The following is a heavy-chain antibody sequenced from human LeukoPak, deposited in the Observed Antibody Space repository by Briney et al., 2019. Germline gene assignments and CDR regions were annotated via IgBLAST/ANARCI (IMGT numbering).Heavy chain of an antibody. Sequence: SEPLSLTCTVSGDSISSSSDYWGWIPQPPGKGLEWIASIYSSVTYYNPSLKSRVTISVDTSKNQFSLNLSSVTAADTAVYYCASRPFLWGFAYWGQGTLVTVSS. D-gene: IGHD3-16*01. V-gene: IGHV4-39*01. CDR1: GDSISSSSDY. CDR2: IYSSVT. J-gene: IGHJ4*02. CDR3: ASRPFLWGFAY.